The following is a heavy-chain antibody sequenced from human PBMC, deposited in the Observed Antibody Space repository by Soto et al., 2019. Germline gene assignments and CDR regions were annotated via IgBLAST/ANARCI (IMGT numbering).Heavy chain of an antibody. CDR3: ARGDLDTDAFDI. D-gene: IGHD3-16*01. CDR1: GGSINSYY. Sequence: QVQLQESGPGLVKPSETLSLTCTVSGGSINSYYYSWFRQPPGKGLAWIGYIYYSGSTNYNPSLRSRVTISVDTSKNQFSLKLSSVTAADTAVYYCARGDLDTDAFDIWGQGTVVTVSS. J-gene: IGHJ3*02. V-gene: IGHV4-59*01. CDR2: IYYSGST.